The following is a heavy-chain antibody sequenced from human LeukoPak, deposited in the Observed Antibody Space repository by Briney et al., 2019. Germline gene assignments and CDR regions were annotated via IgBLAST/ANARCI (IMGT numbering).Heavy chain of an antibody. V-gene: IGHV3-23*01. Sequence: GGSLRLSCAASGFTFSSYAMSWVRQAPGKGLEWVSTISGSGGSTYYADSVKGRFTISRDNSKNTLYLQMNSLRAEDTAVYYCAKGSGYYYYYMDVWGKGTTVTVSS. CDR2: ISGSGGST. D-gene: IGHD3-10*01. J-gene: IGHJ6*03. CDR1: GFTFSSYA. CDR3: AKGSGYYYYYMDV.